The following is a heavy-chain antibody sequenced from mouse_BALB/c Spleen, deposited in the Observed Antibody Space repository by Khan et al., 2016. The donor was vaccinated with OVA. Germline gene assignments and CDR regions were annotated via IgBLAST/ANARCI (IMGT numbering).Heavy chain of an antibody. CDR2: ISSGSSTI. J-gene: IGHJ2*01. CDR3: ARDSNFDY. Sequence: EVNVVESGGGLVQPGGSRKLSCAASGFTFSRFGMHWVRQAPEKGLEWVAYISSGSSTIYYADTVKGRFTISRDNPKNTLFLQMTSLRSEDTAMYYCARDSNFDYWGQGTTLTVSS. CDR1: GFTFSRFG. V-gene: IGHV5-17*02.